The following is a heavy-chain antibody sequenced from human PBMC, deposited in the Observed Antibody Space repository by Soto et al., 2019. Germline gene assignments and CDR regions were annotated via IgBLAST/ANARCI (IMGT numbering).Heavy chain of an antibody. CDR2: IIPIFGTA. CDR3: ARKKYCSGGSCYYYYGMDV. D-gene: IGHD2-15*01. CDR1: GGTFSSYA. Sequence: QVQLVQSGAEVKKPGSSVKVSCKASGGTFSSYAISWVRQAPGQGLEWMGGIIPIFGTANYAQKFQGRVTITADEFTSTAYMELSSLRSEDTAVYYCARKKYCSGGSCYYYYGMDVWGQGTTVTVSS. V-gene: IGHV1-69*01. J-gene: IGHJ6*02.